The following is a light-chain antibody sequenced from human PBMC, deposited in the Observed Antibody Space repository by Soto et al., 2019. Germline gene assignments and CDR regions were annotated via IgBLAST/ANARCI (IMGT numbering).Light chain of an antibody. J-gene: IGLJ2*01. CDR1: SANIGSNY. V-gene: IGLV1-51*01. CDR3: GAWDSSLSVVV. Sequence: QSVLTQPPSVSAAPGQKVTISCSGSSANIGSNYVSWYQHLPGTAPKLVIYDSDKRPSEIPDRFSGSKSGTSATLDITGLQTGVEADYYCGAWDSSLSVVVFGGGTKVTVL. CDR2: DSD.